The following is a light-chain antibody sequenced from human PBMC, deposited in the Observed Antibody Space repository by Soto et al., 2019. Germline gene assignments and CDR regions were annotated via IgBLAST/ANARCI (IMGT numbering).Light chain of an antibody. J-gene: IGKJ3*01. CDR2: AAS. Sequence: QMTQSPSSLSASIGDTVTITCRASQTIDRYLNWFQQKSGQAPKLLMNAASTLRSGVPSRFSASGSGTDFTLTISSLQPEDYATYYCQQSYNAPFNFGPGTKVDIK. CDR3: QQSYNAPFN. CDR1: QTIDRY. V-gene: IGKV1-39*01.